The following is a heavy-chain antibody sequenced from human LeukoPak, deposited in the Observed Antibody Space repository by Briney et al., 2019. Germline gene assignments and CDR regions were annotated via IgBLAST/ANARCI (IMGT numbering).Heavy chain of an antibody. D-gene: IGHD5-18*01. CDR1: GGSISSYY. V-gene: IGHV4-59*12. Sequence: PSETLSLTCTVSGGSISSYYWSWIRQPPGKGLEWIGYIYYSGSTNYNPSLKSRVTISVDTSKNQFSLKLSSVTAADTAVYYCARIGSYGYFLDYWGQGTLVTVSS. J-gene: IGHJ4*02. CDR2: IYYSGST. CDR3: ARIGSYGYFLDY.